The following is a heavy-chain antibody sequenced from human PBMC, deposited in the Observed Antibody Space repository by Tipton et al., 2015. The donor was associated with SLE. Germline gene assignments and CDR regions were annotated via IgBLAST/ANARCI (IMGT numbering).Heavy chain of an antibody. CDR1: GFTFSSYA. V-gene: IGHV3-30*04. Sequence: SLRLSCGAFGFTFSSYAIHWVRQAPGKGLEWVAIISYDGSNKHYADSVKGRFILSRDNSKNTLYLQMNSLRAEDTAIYYCAKGYSYGAGSAFDYWGQGALVIVSS. CDR2: ISYDGSNK. D-gene: IGHD3-10*01. CDR3: AKGYSYGAGSAFDY. J-gene: IGHJ4*02.